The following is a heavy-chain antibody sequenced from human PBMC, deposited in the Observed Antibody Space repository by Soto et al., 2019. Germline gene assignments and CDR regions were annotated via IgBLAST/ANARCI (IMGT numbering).Heavy chain of an antibody. CDR2: ISSSSSYI. CDR1: GFTFSIYS. J-gene: IGHJ3*02. D-gene: IGHD3-16*01. CDR3: ARDHLRQNAFDI. V-gene: IGHV3-21*01. Sequence: GGSLRLSCAASGFTFSIYSMNWVRQAPGKGLEWVSSISSSSSYIYYADSVKGRFTISRDNAKKSLYLQMNSLRAEDTAVYYCARDHLRQNAFDIWGQGNLVTVSS.